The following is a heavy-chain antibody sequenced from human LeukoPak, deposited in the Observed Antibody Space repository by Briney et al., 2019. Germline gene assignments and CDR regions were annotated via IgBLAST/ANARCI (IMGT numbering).Heavy chain of an antibody. CDR1: GGTFSSYA. D-gene: IGHD3-22*01. CDR3: AKEASSGPGYFDY. J-gene: IGHJ4*02. CDR2: IIPILGIA. V-gene: IGHV1-69*04. Sequence: SVKVSCKASGGTFSSYAISWVRQAPGQGLEWMGRIIPILGIANYAQKFQGRVTITADKSTSTAYMELSSLRAEDTAVYYCAKEASSGPGYFDYWGQGTLVTVSS.